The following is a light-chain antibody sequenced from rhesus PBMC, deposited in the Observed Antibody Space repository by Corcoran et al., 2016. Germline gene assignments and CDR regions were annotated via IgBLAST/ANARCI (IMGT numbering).Light chain of an antibody. CDR2: EVS. Sequence: QAALTQPRSVSGPPGQSVTISCTGTRSDIVGYNFVSWYQQHPGTAPKLMIYEVSKRPSGVSDRFSGSKSGNTASLTRSGLQAEDEADYYCSSYAGCNTYYIFGAGTRLTVL. J-gene: IGLJ1*01. V-gene: IGLV2-32*02. CDR1: RSDIVGYNF. CDR3: SSYAGCNTYYI.